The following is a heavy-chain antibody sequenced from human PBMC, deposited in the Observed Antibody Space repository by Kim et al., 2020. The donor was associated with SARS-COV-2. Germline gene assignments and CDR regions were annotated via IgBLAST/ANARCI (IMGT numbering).Heavy chain of an antibody. CDR2: IYPGDSDI. D-gene: IGHD3-16*01. J-gene: IGHJ5*02. V-gene: IGHV5-51*01. Sequence: GESLKISCKGSGYSFTSYWIAWVRQMPGKGLEWMGIIYPGDSDIRYSPSFQGQVIISVDKSISTAYLQWSSLKASDTALYYCARRRGITWFDPWGQGTLVIVSS. CDR3: ARRRGITWFDP. CDR1: GYSFTSYW.